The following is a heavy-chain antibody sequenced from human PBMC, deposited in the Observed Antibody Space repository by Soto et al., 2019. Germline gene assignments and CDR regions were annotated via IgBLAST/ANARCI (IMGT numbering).Heavy chain of an antibody. CDR1: GFSFSDYG. CDR2: IWYDGSHK. J-gene: IGHJ4*02. V-gene: IGHV3-33*01. CDR3: ARGATIERGERDFDY. D-gene: IGHD4-17*01. Sequence: QVQLVESGARVVQPGRSLRLSCAASGFSFSDYGMHWVRQAPGKGLEWVAAIWYDGSHKYHADSVKDRFTISRDNSKNTLYLQMDSLRAEDTAVYYCARGATIERGERDFDYWGQGALVTVSS.